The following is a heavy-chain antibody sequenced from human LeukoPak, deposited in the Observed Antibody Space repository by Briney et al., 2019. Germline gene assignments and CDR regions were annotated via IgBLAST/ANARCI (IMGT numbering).Heavy chain of an antibody. D-gene: IGHD2-2*01. J-gene: IGHJ4*02. Sequence: GASVKVSCKASGYTFTGFYMHWLRQAPGQGLEWLGWINPNSGDTHYALKFQGGVTMTRDTSISTAYVEVARLRSDDTAVYYCASEEAYRSRPSCHLDYWGQGTLVTVSS. CDR1: GYTFTGFY. CDR2: INPNSGDT. V-gene: IGHV1-2*02. CDR3: ASEEAYRSRPSCHLDY.